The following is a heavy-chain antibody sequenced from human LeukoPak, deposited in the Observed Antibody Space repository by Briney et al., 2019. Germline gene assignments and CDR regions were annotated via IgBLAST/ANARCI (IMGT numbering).Heavy chain of an antibody. Sequence: GGSLRLSCAASGFTFSSYGMHWVRQAPGKGLEWVAVISYDGSNKYYADSVKGRFTISRDNSKNTLYLQMNSLRAEDTAVYYCAKDPSPIAVVPPISYGMDVWGQGTTVTVSS. D-gene: IGHD2-2*01. J-gene: IGHJ6*02. CDR3: AKDPSPIAVVPPISYGMDV. V-gene: IGHV3-30*18. CDR2: ISYDGSNK. CDR1: GFTFSSYG.